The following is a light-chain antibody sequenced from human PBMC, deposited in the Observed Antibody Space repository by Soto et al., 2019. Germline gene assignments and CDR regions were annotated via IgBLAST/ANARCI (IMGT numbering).Light chain of an antibody. CDR1: ISNIGAGYD. CDR2: GNN. J-gene: IGLJ3*02. Sequence: QSVLTQPPSVSGAPGQRVTISCTGSISNIGAGYDVHWYQQLPGSAPKLFIYGNNNRPSGVPDRFSGSKSGGSASLAITGLQAEDDADYYCQSYASSLSAYVFCAGTKLTVL. V-gene: IGLV1-40*01. CDR3: QSYASSLSAYV.